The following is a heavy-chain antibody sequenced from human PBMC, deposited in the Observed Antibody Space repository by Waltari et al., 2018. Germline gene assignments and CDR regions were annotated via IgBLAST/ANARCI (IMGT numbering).Heavy chain of an antibody. CDR3: ASAVEPDS. CDR2: INGGGGNT. V-gene: IGHV3-23*04. CDR1: GFTFTSYA. J-gene: IGHJ4*02. D-gene: IGHD2-15*01. Sequence: EVQLVEAGGGLVKLGGALRLPCEASGFTFTSYAKGWVRQAPGTGLELDSAINGGGGNTYYSDSIKGRFTISSGNSQYTLYLQMNSLRIEYTAIYHCASAVEPDSWGQGTLVTFSS.